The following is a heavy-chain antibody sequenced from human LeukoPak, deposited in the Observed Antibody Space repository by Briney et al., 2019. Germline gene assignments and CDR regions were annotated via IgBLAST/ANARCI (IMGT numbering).Heavy chain of an antibody. J-gene: IGHJ3*02. CDR3: ARQRAYYDSSGSTDAFDI. CDR2: IYYSGST. D-gene: IGHD3-22*01. V-gene: IGHV4-59*01. Sequence: SETLSLTCTVSGGSISSYYWSWIQQPPGKGPEWIGYIYYSGSTNYNPSLKSRVTISVDTSKNQFSLKLSSVTAADTAVYYCARQRAYYDSSGSTDAFDIWGQGTMVTVSS. CDR1: GGSISSYY.